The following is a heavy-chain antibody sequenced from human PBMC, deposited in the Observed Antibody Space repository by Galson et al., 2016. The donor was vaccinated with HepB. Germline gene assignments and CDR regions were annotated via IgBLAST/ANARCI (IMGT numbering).Heavy chain of an antibody. D-gene: IGHD3-10*01. CDR3: ARDVGGWGSY. CDR1: GFSFSSSW. Sequence: SLRLSCAASGFSFSSSWMHWVRQVPGKGLVWVARTNEYGSITDYADSVKGRFTISRDNSKNTLYLQMSSLRAEDTAVYFCARDVGGWGSYWGQGTLVTVSS. CDR2: TNEYGSIT. J-gene: IGHJ4*02. V-gene: IGHV3-74*01.